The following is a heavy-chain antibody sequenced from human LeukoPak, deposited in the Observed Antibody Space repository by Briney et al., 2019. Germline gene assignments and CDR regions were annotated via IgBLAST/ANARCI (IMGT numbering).Heavy chain of an antibody. CDR3: AKDFGGSMIVVVIMGLDY. V-gene: IGHV3-23*01. J-gene: IGHJ4*02. CDR2: ISGSGGST. Sequence: PGGSLRLSCAASGFTFSSYGMSWVRQAPGKGLEWVSAISGSGGSTYYADSVKGRFTISRDNSKNTLYLQMNSLRAEDTAVYYCAKDFGGSMIVVVIMGLDYWGQGTLVTVSS. D-gene: IGHD3-22*01. CDR1: GFTFSSYG.